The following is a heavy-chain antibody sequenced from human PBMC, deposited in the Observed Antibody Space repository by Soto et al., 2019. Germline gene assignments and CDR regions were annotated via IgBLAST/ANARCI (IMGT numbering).Heavy chain of an antibody. D-gene: IGHD2-2*01. V-gene: IGHV1-69*12. Sequence: QVQLVQSGAEAKKPGSAVKVSCKASGGTFSDHAISWVRQAPGQGLEWMGGIIPIYGTTNYAQRFEDRITITADESTGTAYMELSSLRSEDTALYYCAKIRSPPGLDCIRISCSYYYYYCMDVWGQGTTVTVSS. J-gene: IGHJ6*02. CDR3: AKIRSPPGLDCIRISCSYYYYYCMDV. CDR1: GGTFSDHA. CDR2: IIPIYGTT.